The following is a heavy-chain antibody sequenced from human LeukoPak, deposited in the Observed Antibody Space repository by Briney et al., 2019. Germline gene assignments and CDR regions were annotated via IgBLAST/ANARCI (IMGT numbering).Heavy chain of an antibody. D-gene: IGHD5-18*01. CDR2: INPNSGGT. CDR1: GYTFTDYY. V-gene: IGHV1-2*02. CDR3: ARSDTAMAYRPDY. Sequence: ASVKVSCKASGYTFTDYYMHWVRQAPGQGLEWVGWINPNSGGTYYAQKFQGRVTVTRDTSISTAYMELSRLRSDDTAVYYRARSDTAMAYRPDYWGQGTLVTVSS. J-gene: IGHJ4*02.